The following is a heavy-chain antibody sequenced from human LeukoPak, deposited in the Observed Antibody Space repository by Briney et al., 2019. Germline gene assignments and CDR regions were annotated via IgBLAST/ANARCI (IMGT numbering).Heavy chain of an antibody. CDR3: TRHGSIAAHGDY. J-gene: IGHJ4*02. CDR2: IRSKANSYAT. D-gene: IGHD6-6*01. CDR1: GFTFSGSA. Sequence: GGSLRLSCVASGFTFSGSAMHWVRQASGKGLEWVGRIRSKANSYATAYAASVKGRFTISRDDSKNTAYLQMNSLKTEDTAVYYCTRHGSIAAHGDYWGQGTLVTVSS. V-gene: IGHV3-73*01.